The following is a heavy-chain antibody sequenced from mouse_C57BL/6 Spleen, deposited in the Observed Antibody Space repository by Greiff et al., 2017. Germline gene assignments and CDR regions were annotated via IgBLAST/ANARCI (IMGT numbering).Heavy chain of an antibody. Sequence: VQLKQSVAELVRPGASVKLSCTASGFNIKNTYMHWVKQRPEQGLEWIGRIDPANGNTKYAPKFQGKATITADTSSNTAYLQLSSLTSEDTAIYYCARSSPSYYGSSYGYFDVWGTGTTVTVSS. CDR2: IDPANGNT. J-gene: IGHJ1*03. V-gene: IGHV14-3*01. D-gene: IGHD1-1*01. CDR3: ARSSPSYYGSSYGYFDV. CDR1: GFNIKNTY.